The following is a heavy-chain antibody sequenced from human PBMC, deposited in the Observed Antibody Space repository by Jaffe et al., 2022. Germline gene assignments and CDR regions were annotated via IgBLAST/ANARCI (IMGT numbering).Heavy chain of an antibody. CDR3: AKDNLGYYYYYYMDV. Sequence: QVQLVESGGGVVQPGRSLRLSCAASGFTFSSYGMHWVRQAPGKGLEWVAVISYDGSNKYYADSVKGRFTISRDNSKNTLYLQMNSLRAEDTAVYYCAKDNLGYYYYYYMDVWGKGTTVTVSS. J-gene: IGHJ6*03. D-gene: IGHD7-27*01. V-gene: IGHV3-30*18. CDR1: GFTFSSYG. CDR2: ISYDGSNK.